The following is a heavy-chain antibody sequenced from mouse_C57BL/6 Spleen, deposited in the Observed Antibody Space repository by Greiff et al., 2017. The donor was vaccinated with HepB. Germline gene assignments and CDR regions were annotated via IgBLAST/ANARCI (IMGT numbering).Heavy chain of an antibody. J-gene: IGHJ2*01. CDR3: ARKGGTGFDY. V-gene: IGHV5-15*01. D-gene: IGHD4-1*01. Sequence: EVQLQQSGGGLVQPGGSLKLSCAASGFTFSDYGMAWVRQAPRKGPEWVAFISNLAYSIYYADTVTGRFTISRENAKNTLYLEMSSLRSEDTAMYYCARKGGTGFDYWGQGTTLTVSS. CDR2: ISNLAYSI. CDR1: GFTFSDYG.